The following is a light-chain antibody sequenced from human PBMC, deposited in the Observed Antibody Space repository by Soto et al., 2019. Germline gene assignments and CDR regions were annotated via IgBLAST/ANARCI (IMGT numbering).Light chain of an antibody. CDR3: QKYNSVPL. J-gene: IGKJ3*01. CDR1: QGIANY. V-gene: IGKV1-27*01. CDR2: AAS. Sequence: DLQMTQSPSSLSASVGDRVTITCRASQGIANYIAWYQQKPGKAPKLLIYAASTLQSGVPSRFIVSGSGTEFTLTISSMQPEDVATYSCQKYNSVPLFGPGTKVDIK.